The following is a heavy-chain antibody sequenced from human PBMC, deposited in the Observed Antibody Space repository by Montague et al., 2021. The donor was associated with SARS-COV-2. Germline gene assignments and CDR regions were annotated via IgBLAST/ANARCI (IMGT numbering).Heavy chain of an antibody. CDR2: LYKDDRTT. CDR1: GFTFSIFA. Sequence: SLRLSCAASGFTFSIFAMSWARQAPGKGLEWISVLYKDDRTTDYAGSVKGRFTISRDNSKNTLYLQMDSLRVEDTAVYYCAKRNGYNPRNRSFDYWGRGTLVTVSS. D-gene: IGHD5-24*01. CDR3: AKRNGYNPRNRSFDY. J-gene: IGHJ4*02. V-gene: IGHV3-23*03.